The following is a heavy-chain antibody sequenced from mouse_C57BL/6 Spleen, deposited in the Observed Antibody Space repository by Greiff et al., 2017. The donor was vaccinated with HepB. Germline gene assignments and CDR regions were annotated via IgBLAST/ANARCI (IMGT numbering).Heavy chain of an antibody. CDR1: GYTFTDYN. CDR2: INPNNGGT. D-gene: IGHD1-1*01. V-gene: IGHV1-18*01. CDR3: ARSFYYYGGWYFDV. J-gene: IGHJ1*03. Sequence: EVQLQQSGPELVKPGASVKIPCKASGYTFTDYNMDWVKQSHGKSLEWIGDINPNNGGTIYNQKFKGKATLTVDKSSSTAYMELRSLTSEDTAVYYCARSFYYYGGWYFDVWGTGTTVTVSS.